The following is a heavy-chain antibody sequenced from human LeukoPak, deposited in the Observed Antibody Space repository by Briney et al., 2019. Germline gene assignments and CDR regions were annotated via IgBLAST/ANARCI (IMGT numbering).Heavy chain of an antibody. Sequence: SETLSLTCTVSGGSISSNNWWSWVRQPPGKGLEWIGEIYHSGSTNYNPSLKSRVTISVDTSKNQFSLKLSSVTAADTAVYFCARARNYYDSSDYYYEGDAFDIWGQGTMVTVSS. CDR3: ARARNYYDSSDYYYEGDAFDI. D-gene: IGHD3-22*01. V-gene: IGHV4-4*02. CDR2: IYHSGST. J-gene: IGHJ3*02. CDR1: GGSISSNNW.